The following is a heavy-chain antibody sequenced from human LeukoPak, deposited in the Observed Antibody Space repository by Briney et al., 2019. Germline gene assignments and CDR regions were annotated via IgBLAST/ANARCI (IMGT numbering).Heavy chain of an antibody. V-gene: IGHV3-21*01. CDR3: ARGHIVVVTAHFDY. Sequence: GGSLRLSCAASGFTFSSYSMNWVRQAPGKGLEWVSSISSSSSYIYYADSVKGRFTISRDNAKSSLYLQMNSLRAEDTAVYYCARGHIVVVTAHFDYWGQGTLVTVSS. CDR1: GFTFSSYS. J-gene: IGHJ4*02. CDR2: ISSSSSYI. D-gene: IGHD2-21*02.